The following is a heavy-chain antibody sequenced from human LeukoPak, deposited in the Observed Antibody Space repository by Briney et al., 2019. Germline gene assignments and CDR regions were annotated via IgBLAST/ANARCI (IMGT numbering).Heavy chain of an antibody. J-gene: IGHJ4*02. Sequence: MAGGSLRLSCAASGFTFSSFSMNWVRQAPGKGLEWVSSISSSSSYIYYADSVKGRFTISRDNAKNSLYLQMNSLRAEDTAVYYCARDFYGGGEEPLDYWGQGTLVTVSS. CDR2: ISSSSSYI. D-gene: IGHD1-14*01. CDR3: ARDFYGGGEEPLDY. V-gene: IGHV3-21*01. CDR1: GFTFSSFS.